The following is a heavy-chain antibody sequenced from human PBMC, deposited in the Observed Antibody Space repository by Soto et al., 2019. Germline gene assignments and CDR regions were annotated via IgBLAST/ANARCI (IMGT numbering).Heavy chain of an antibody. CDR2: IYYSGST. J-gene: IGHJ2*01. Sequence: WETLSLTCTVSGGSISSYYWSWIRQPPGKGLEWIGYIYYSGSTNYNPSLKSRVTISVDTSKNQFSLKLSSVTAADTAVYYCARVSSRGNWYFDLWGRGTLVTVSS. CDR3: ARVSSRGNWYFDL. CDR1: GGSISSYY. D-gene: IGHD6-13*01. V-gene: IGHV4-59*01.